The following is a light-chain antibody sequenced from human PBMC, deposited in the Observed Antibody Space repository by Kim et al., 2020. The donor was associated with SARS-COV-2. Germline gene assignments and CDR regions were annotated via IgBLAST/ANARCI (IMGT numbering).Light chain of an antibody. Sequence: SYELTQPPSVSVSPGQTASITCSGDELGDKYVFWYQQKPGQSPVLVIYQDIKRPSGIPERFSASNFGNTATLTISGTQPTDEADYYCQAWDSGTAVVFGEGTQLTVL. V-gene: IGLV3-1*01. CDR3: QAWDSGTAVV. CDR2: QDI. J-gene: IGLJ2*01. CDR1: ELGDKY.